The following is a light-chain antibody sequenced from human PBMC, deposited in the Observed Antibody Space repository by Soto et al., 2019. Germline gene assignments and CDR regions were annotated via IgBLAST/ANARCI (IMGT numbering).Light chain of an antibody. CDR1: QGISTF. CDR3: QQSYATVRT. Sequence: DIQMTQSQSSLSTSVGDRVTITCRASQGISTFLNWYQQKPGKAPRLLIYAASRLQSGVPARFSGSGAETDFTLTITSLQPEDFGIYYCQQSYATVRTFGGGTKVE. J-gene: IGKJ4*01. V-gene: IGKV1-39*01. CDR2: AAS.